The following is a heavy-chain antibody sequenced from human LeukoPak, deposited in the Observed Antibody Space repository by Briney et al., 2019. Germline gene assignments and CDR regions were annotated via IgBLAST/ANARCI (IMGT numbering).Heavy chain of an antibody. CDR3: ARDPDSHFYYDSSKDYYYGMDV. V-gene: IGHV3-30-3*01. Sequence: GGSLRLSCAASGFTFSSYAMHWVRQAPGKGLEWVAVISYDGSNKYYADSVKGRFTISRDNSKNTLYLQMNSLRAEDTAVYYCARDPDSHFYYDSSKDYYYGMDVWGQGTTVTVSS. CDR1: GFTFSSYA. J-gene: IGHJ6*02. D-gene: IGHD3-22*01. CDR2: ISYDGSNK.